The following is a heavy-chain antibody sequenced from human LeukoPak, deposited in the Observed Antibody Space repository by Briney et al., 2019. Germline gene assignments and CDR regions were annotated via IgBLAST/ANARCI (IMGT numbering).Heavy chain of an antibody. CDR2: IYPGDSDT. J-gene: IGHJ3*02. D-gene: IGHD5-24*01. Sequence: GESLKISCKASGYSFANYCIARVRQMPGKGLEWMGIIYPGDSDTRYSPSFQGQVTISADKSISTAYLQWSSLKASDTAMYYCAREARRDGYNPDAFDIWGQGTMVTVSS. V-gene: IGHV5-51*01. CDR1: GYSFANYC. CDR3: AREARRDGYNPDAFDI.